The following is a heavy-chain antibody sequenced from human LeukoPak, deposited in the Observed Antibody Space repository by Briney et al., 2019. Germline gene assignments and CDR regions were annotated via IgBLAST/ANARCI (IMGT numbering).Heavy chain of an antibody. Sequence: SETLSLTCAVSGGSISSGGYSWSWIRQPPGKGLEWIGYIYYSGSTYYNPSLESRVTISVDTSKNQFSLRLSSVTAADTAVYYCARDGVVAINWFDPWGQGTLVTVSS. V-gene: IGHV4-30-4*07. J-gene: IGHJ5*02. CDR3: ARDGVVAINWFDP. CDR1: GGSISSGGYS. D-gene: IGHD3-22*01. CDR2: IYYSGST.